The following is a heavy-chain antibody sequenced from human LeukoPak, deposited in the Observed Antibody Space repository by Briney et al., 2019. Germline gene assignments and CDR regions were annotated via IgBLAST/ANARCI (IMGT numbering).Heavy chain of an antibody. CDR1: GYTFTGYY. Sequence: VASVKVSCKASGYTFTGYYMHWVRQAPGQGLEWMGWINPNSGGTNYAQKFQGRVTMTRDTSISTAYMELSRLRSDDTAVYYCAREGKNEGSGSYDYWGQGTLVTVSS. CDR3: AREGKNEGSGSYDY. V-gene: IGHV1-2*02. J-gene: IGHJ4*02. D-gene: IGHD1-26*01. CDR2: INPNSGGT.